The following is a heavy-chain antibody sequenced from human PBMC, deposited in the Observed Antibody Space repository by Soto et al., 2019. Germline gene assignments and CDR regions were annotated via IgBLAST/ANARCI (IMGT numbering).Heavy chain of an antibody. J-gene: IGHJ6*02. Sequence: ASVKVSCKASGYTFTGYYMHWVRQAPGQGLEWMGWINPNSGGTNYAQKFQGRVTISVDTSKNQFSLKLSSVTAADTAVYYCARTSSNGVRLRYYYYGMDVWGQGATVTVSS. V-gene: IGHV1-2*02. D-gene: IGHD3-3*01. CDR2: INPNSGGT. CDR1: GYTFTGYY. CDR3: ARTSSNGVRLRYYYYGMDV.